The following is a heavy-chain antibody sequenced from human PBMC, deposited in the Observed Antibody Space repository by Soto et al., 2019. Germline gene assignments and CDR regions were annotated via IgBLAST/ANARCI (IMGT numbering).Heavy chain of an antibody. CDR3: ATASYCTGATCYHFYYGLHV. D-gene: IGHD2-8*02. CDR1: GFAFNNYA. J-gene: IGHJ6*02. V-gene: IGHV3-23*01. Sequence: EVQLLESGGGLVQPGGSLRLSCAASGFAFNNYAMSWVRQAPGKGLEWVSTITSSGDRTFYADSVMGRFTISRDISKTALYLQMNSLRAEDTAVYYCATASYCTGATCYHFYYGLHVWGQGTTVTVSS. CDR2: ITSSGDRT.